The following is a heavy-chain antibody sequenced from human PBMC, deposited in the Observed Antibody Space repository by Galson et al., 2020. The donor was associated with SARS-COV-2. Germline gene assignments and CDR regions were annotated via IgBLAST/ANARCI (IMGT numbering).Heavy chain of an antibody. CDR3: AKFAGFSFDY. CDR2: INEDGSQG. CDR1: GFTFSAYW. V-gene: IGHV3-7*01. J-gene: IGHJ4*02. Sequence: GGSLRLSCATSGFTFSAYWMMWVRQAPGKGLEWVANINEDGSQGYYMDSVKGRFTISRDNTMNSVYLQMNTLRAEDTALYYCAKFAGFSFDYWGQGTLVSVSS. D-gene: IGHD3-10*01.